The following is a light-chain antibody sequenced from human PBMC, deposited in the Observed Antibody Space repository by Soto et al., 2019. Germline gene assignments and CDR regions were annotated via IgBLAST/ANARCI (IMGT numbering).Light chain of an antibody. J-gene: IGKJ3*01. V-gene: IGKV1-39*01. Sequence: DLQMTQSPSSLSASLGDRVTIACRASQNVRSYLNWYQQRPGKAPKLLISETSTLESGVPSKFSGTGYGTDFTLTISSLQPEDFATYYCQQTFSIPRTFGSGTKVDIK. CDR1: QNVRSY. CDR2: ETS. CDR3: QQTFSIPRT.